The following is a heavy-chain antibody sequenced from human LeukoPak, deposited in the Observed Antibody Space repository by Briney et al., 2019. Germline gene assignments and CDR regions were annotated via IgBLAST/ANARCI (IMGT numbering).Heavy chain of an antibody. Sequence: ASVKVSCKASGYTFTGYYMHWVRQAPGQGLEWMGWINPNSGGTNYAQKFQGRVTMTRDTSISTAYMELSRLRSDDTAVYYCARESGIAEAGMPTYAFDIWGQGTMSPSLQ. CDR3: ARESGIAEAGMPTYAFDI. CDR2: INPNSGGT. V-gene: IGHV1-2*02. J-gene: IGHJ3*02. CDR1: GYTFTGYY. D-gene: IGHD6-13*01.